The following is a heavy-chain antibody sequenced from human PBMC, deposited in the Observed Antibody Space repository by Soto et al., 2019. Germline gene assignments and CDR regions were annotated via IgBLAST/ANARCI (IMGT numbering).Heavy chain of an antibody. Sequence: EVQLLESGGGLVQPGGSLRLSCAASGFTFSSYAMSWVRQAPGKGLEWVSAISGSGGSTYYADSVKGRFTISRDNSKNTLYLQMNSLRAEDTAVYYCAKQDGSRRPEIMITFGGVIVNYYGFDYWGQGTLVTVSS. V-gene: IGHV3-23*01. CDR1: GFTFSSYA. CDR3: AKQDGSRRPEIMITFGGVIVNYYGFDY. D-gene: IGHD3-16*02. J-gene: IGHJ4*02. CDR2: ISGSGGST.